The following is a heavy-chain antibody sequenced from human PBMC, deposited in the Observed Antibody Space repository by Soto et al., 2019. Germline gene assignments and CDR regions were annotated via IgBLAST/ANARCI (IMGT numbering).Heavy chain of an antibody. J-gene: IGHJ4*02. D-gene: IGHD3-10*01. CDR3: PTLRVGLGELLTD. CDR2: IDPSDSYT. V-gene: IGHV5-10-1*01. CDR1: GYRFTSYW. Sequence: DVQLVQSGAEVKKHGESLRISCKGSGYRFTSYWISWVRQMPGKGLAWMGRIDPSDSYTNYSPSFQGHVTISADKSTSTAYLQWSSLKASDTSMYYCPTLRVGLGELLTDWGQGTLVTVAS.